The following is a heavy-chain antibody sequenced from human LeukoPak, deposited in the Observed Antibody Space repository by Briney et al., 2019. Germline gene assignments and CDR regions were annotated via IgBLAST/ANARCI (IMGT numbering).Heavy chain of an antibody. D-gene: IGHD2-2*01. CDR1: GFTFNNYA. V-gene: IGHV3-23*01. J-gene: IGHJ4*02. Sequence: GGSLRLSCAGSGFTFNNYAMSWVRRAPRKGLEWVSTIMIGGDGKHYADSVKGRFTISRDNSKNTLYLQMNSLRAEDTATYYCAKFNIVEVPAGAFEYWGQGTLVTVSS. CDR2: IMIGGDGK. CDR3: AKFNIVEVPAGAFEY.